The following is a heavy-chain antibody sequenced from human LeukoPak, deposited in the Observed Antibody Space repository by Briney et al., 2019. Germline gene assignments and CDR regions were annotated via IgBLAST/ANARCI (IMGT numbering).Heavy chain of an antibody. Sequence: GETLRLSCAASGFTFSSYAMHRVRQAPGKGLEWVAVISYDGSNKYYADSVKGRFTISRDNSKNTLYLQMNSLRAEDTAVYYCARVFYLYHPPLGYWGQGTLVTVSS. CDR2: ISYDGSNK. CDR1: GFTFSSYA. V-gene: IGHV3-30-3*01. J-gene: IGHJ4*02. D-gene: IGHD2/OR15-2a*01. CDR3: ARVFYLYHPPLGY.